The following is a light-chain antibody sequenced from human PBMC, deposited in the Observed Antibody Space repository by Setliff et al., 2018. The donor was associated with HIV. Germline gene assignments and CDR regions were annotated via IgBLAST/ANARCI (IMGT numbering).Light chain of an antibody. Sequence: DIVMTQSSDSLAVSLGERATINCKSSQTVLYSSNNKNYLAWYQQKPGQPPKLLIYWASTRESGVPDRFSGGGSGTDFTLTISSLQAEDVAVYYCQQYYNTPVTFGGGTKVDIK. CDR2: WAS. CDR3: QQYYNTPVT. CDR1: QTVLYSSNNKNY. J-gene: IGKJ4*01. V-gene: IGKV4-1*01.